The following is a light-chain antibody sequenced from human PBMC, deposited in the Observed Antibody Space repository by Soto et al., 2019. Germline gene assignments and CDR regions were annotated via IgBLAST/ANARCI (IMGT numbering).Light chain of an antibody. V-gene: IGLV2-14*03. CDR3: SSHTTSNTRV. CDR1: SSDVGAYDY. Sequence: QSVLTQPASVSGSPGQSIAISCTGTSSDVGAYDYVSWYQQHPDKAPKLIIYEVSHRPAGVSNRFSASKYVNTATLTISVLQTEDEADYYCSSHTTSNTRVFGTGTKVTVL. J-gene: IGLJ1*01. CDR2: EVS.